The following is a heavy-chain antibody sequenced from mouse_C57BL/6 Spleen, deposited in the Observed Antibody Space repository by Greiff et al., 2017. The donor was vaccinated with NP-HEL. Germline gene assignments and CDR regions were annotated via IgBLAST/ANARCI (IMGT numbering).Heavy chain of an antibody. Sequence: VQLQQSGAELAKPGASVKLSCKASGYTFTSYWMHWVKQRPGQGLEWIGYINPSSGYTKYNQKFKDKATLTADKSSSTAYMQLSSLTYEDSAVYYCARGDYSTPYYFDYWGQSTTLTVSS. CDR1: GYTFTSYW. CDR3: ARGDYSTPYYFDY. J-gene: IGHJ2*01. CDR2: INPSSGYT. V-gene: IGHV1-7*01. D-gene: IGHD2-5*01.